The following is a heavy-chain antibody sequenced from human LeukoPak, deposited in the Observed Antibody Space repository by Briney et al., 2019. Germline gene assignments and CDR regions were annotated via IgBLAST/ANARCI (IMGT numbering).Heavy chain of an antibody. V-gene: IGHV3-11*01. CDR1: TFTFSGYY. J-gene: IGHJ3*02. Sequence: GGSLRLSCSASTFTFSGYYMSWIRQAPGKGLDWVSYISSSGRSIYYTDSVKGRFTISRDNAKNSVYLQMNSLRAEDTALYYCARLDRLPDDAFDIWGQGTMVTVSS. CDR2: ISSSGRSI. D-gene: IGHD3/OR15-3a*01. CDR3: ARLDRLPDDAFDI.